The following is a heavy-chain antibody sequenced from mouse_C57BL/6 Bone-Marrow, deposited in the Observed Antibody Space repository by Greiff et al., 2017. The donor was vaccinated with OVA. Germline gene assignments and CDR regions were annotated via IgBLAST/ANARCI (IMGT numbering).Heavy chain of an antibody. J-gene: IGHJ1*03. D-gene: IGHD2-1*01. V-gene: IGHV5-12*01. CDR1: GFTFSDYY. CDR3: ARGYYGNYWYFDV. Sequence: EVQLVESGGGLVQPGGSLKLSCAASGFTFSDYYTYPVLPPPEKMHAVVSYISNGGGITYYPDTVKGRFTISRDNAKNTLYLQMSRLKSEDTAMYYCARGYYGNYWYFDVWGTGTTVTVSS. CDR2: ISNGGGIT.